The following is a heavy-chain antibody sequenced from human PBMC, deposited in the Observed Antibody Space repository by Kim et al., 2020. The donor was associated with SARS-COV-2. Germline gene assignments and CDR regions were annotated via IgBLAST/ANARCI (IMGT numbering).Heavy chain of an antibody. CDR3: AKDHSSGWHA. CDR1: GFTFSSYG. Sequence: GGSLRLSCAASGFTFSSYGMHWVRQAPGKGLEGVAVISYDGSNKYYADSVKGRFTISRDNSKNTLYLQMNSLRAEDTAVYYCAKDHSSGWHAWGQGTLVTVSS. D-gene: IGHD6-19*01. J-gene: IGHJ5*02. CDR2: ISYDGSNK. V-gene: IGHV3-30*18.